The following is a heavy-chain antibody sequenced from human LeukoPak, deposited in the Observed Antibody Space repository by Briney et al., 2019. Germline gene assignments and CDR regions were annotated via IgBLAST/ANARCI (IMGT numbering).Heavy chain of an antibody. V-gene: IGHV3-48*03. D-gene: IGHD4-23*01. CDR3: ARGNDYVGKDLDQ. J-gene: IGHJ4*02. Sequence: GGSLRLSCAASGFTFSTYEMNWVRQAPGKGLEWVSYISYSGNTIFYADSVKGRFSISRDNAKNSLYLQMNSLRAEDTAIYFCARGNDYVGKDLDQWGQRTLVTVSS. CDR1: GFTFSTYE. CDR2: ISYSGNTI.